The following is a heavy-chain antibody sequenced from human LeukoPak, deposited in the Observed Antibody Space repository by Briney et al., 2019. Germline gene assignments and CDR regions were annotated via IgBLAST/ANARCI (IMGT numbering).Heavy chain of an antibody. CDR3: ARAYSSGRNWFDP. CDR2: INHSGST. CDR1: GGSFSGCY. D-gene: IGHD6-19*01. J-gene: IGHJ5*02. V-gene: IGHV4-34*01. Sequence: SETLSLTCAVYGGSFSGCYWSWIRQPPGKGLEWIGEINHSGSTNYNPSLKSRVTISVDTSKNQFSLKLSSVTAADTAVYYCARAYSSGRNWFDPWGQGTLVTVSS.